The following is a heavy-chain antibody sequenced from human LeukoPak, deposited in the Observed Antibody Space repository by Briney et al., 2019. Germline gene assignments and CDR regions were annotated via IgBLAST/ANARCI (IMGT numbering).Heavy chain of an antibody. V-gene: IGHV3-11*01. J-gene: IGHJ3*01. Sequence: KAGGSLRLSCAAFGFSLRDYDISWIRQAPGKGLEWVSHTVTSSGAIYHADSVKGRFTISRDNAKNSVSLQLNNLRAEDTALYYCARDVKGDRAFDVRGHGTMVTVSS. CDR1: GFSLRDYD. CDR3: ARDVKGDRAFDV. CDR2: TVTSSGAI.